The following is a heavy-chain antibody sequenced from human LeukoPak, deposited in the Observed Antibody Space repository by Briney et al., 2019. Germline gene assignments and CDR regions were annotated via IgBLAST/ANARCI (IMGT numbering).Heavy chain of an antibody. D-gene: IGHD3-22*01. CDR1: GFTFSSYA. V-gene: IGHV3-30*14. CDR2: ISYDGSNK. Sequence: GGSLRLSCAASGFTFSSYAMHWVRQAPGKGLEWVAVISYDGSNKYYADSVKGRFTISRDSSKNTLYLQMNSLRAEDTAVYYCARDLDYDSSWGQGTLVTVSS. CDR3: ARDLDYDSS. J-gene: IGHJ4*02.